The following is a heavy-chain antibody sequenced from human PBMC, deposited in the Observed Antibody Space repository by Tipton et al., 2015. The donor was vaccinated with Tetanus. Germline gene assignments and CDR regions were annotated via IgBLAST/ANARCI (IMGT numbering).Heavy chain of an antibody. V-gene: IGHV3-30*18. J-gene: IGHJ6*02. D-gene: IGHD5-18*01. Sequence: SLRLSCAASGFTFSDYGMHWVRQAPGKGLEWVAVLSFDGTNEDYADSVKGRFTISRDNSKNTLFLKMNSRRPEDAAVYYCAKSGAQLWSPILYYYYGLDVWGQGTTVSVSS. CDR2: LSFDGTNE. CDR1: GFTFSDYG. CDR3: AKSGAQLWSPILYYYYGLDV.